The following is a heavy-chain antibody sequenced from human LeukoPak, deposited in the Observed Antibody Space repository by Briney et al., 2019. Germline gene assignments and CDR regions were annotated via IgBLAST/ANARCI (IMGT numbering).Heavy chain of an antibody. CDR3: ARGRRVVVAAPYPTDFDY. D-gene: IGHD2-15*01. CDR2: INAGNGNT. J-gene: IGHJ4*02. Sequence: WASVTVSCMASGYTFTSYAMHWVRQAPGQRLEWMGWINAGNGNTKYSQKFQGRVTITRDTSASTAYMELSSLRSEDTAVYYCARGRRVVVAAPYPTDFDYWGQGTLVTVSS. CDR1: GYTFTSYA. V-gene: IGHV1-3*01.